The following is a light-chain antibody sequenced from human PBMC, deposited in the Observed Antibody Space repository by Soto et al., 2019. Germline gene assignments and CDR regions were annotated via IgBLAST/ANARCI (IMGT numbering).Light chain of an antibody. V-gene: IGKV1-5*03. CDR2: KAS. CDR1: QSISSW. Sequence: DIPMTQSPSTLSASVGDRVTITCRASQSISSWLAWYQQKPGKAPNLLIYKASSVESGVPSRFSGSGSGTEFTLTISSLQPDDFATSYCQQYNSYPLTFGGGTKVEIK. CDR3: QQYNSYPLT. J-gene: IGKJ4*01.